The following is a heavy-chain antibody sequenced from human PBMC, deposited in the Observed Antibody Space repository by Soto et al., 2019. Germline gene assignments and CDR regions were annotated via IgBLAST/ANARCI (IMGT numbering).Heavy chain of an antibody. V-gene: IGHV3-30-3*01. D-gene: IGHD2-15*01. CDR1: GFTFSSYA. CDR2: ISYDGNNK. Sequence: QVQLVESGGGVVQPGRSLRLSCAASGFTFSSYAMYWVRQAPGKGLEWVAVISYDGNNKYYADSVKGRFTISRDNSKNTVYLQMNSLSADDTAVYYCARAGCDGGSCYTLVGLRYGMDVWGQGTTVTVSS. CDR3: ARAGCDGGSCYTLVGLRYGMDV. J-gene: IGHJ6*02.